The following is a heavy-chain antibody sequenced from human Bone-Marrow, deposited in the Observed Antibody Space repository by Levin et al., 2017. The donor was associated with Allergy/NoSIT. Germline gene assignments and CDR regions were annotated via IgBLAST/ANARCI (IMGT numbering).Heavy chain of an antibody. CDR2: ISSTSSYI. D-gene: IGHD5-12*01. J-gene: IGHJ1*01. CDR3: VRDDMDIISAGSLEH. CDR1: GVTVSGYS. V-gene: IGHV3-21*06. Sequence: PGGSLRLSCAVSGVTVSGYSMNWVRQAPGKGLEWVSSISSTSSYIYYADSVKGRFTISRDNAKNSLYLQMNSLRVEDTAVYYCVRDDMDIISAGSLEHWGQGTLVTVSS.